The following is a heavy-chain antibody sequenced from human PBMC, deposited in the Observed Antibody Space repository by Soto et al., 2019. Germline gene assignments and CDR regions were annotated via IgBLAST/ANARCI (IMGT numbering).Heavy chain of an antibody. D-gene: IGHD2-15*01. CDR1: CYTFPSAG. CDR2: ISAYNGNT. J-gene: IGHJ6*02. V-gene: IGHV1-18*01. CDR3: ARVMVVAATPVGYYGMDV. Sequence: VSCNASCYTFPSAGIIWVRQASAQGLEWMGRISAYNGNTNYAQKRQGRVTMTTDTSTSTAYMELRSLRSDDTAVYYCARVMVVAATPVGYYGMDVWGQGTTVTVSS.